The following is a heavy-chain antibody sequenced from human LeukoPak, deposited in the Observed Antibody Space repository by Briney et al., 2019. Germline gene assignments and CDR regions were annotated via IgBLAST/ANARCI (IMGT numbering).Heavy chain of an antibody. CDR3: AKVESHFYYMDV. CDR1: GYIFSTYA. CDR2: ISGGGGST. Sequence: GGPQTLSCTASGYIFSTYAMICVREARGGGLVWLSAISGGGGSTYIDSVKGRFIISRDNSKNTLYLEMNSLRAEDTAVYYCAKVESHFYYMDVWGKGTTVTVSS. V-gene: IGHV3-23*01. J-gene: IGHJ6*03.